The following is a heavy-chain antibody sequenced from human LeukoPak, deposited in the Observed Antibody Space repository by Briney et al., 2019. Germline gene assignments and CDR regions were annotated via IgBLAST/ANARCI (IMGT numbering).Heavy chain of an antibody. CDR3: ARGTLRTSYYYYGMDV. Sequence: SETLSLTCTVSGGSISSYYWSWIRQPPGKGLEWIGEINYSGNTNYNPSLKSRVTISVDTSKNQFSLKLSSVTAADTAVYYCARGTLRTSYYYYGMDVWGQGTTVTVSS. CDR1: GGSISSYY. V-gene: IGHV4-34*01. D-gene: IGHD3-16*01. J-gene: IGHJ6*02. CDR2: INYSGNT.